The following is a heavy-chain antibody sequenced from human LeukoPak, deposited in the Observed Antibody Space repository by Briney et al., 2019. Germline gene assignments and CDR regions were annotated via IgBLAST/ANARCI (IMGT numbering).Heavy chain of an antibody. Sequence: PSETLSLTCAVYGGSFSGYYWSWIRQPPGKGLEWIGEINHSGSTNYNPSLKSRVTISVDTSKNQFSLKLSSVTAADTAVYYCARRGGHMVRGVTYPFDYWGQGTLVTVSP. CDR2: INHSGST. D-gene: IGHD3-10*01. J-gene: IGHJ4*02. CDR1: GGSFSGYY. CDR3: ARRGGHMVRGVTYPFDY. V-gene: IGHV4-34*01.